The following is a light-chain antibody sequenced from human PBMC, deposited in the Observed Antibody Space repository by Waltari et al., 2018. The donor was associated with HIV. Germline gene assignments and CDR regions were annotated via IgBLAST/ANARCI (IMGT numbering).Light chain of an antibody. CDR1: SSDVGGYNY. CDR3: CSFAGSYTWL. J-gene: IGLJ2*01. CDR2: DLT. Sequence: SSDVGGYNYVSWYQQLPGKAPKLMIYDLTERPSGVPDRFSGSKSGNTASLTISGLQAEDEADYYCCSFAGSYTWLFGGGTKLTVL. V-gene: IGLV2-11*01.